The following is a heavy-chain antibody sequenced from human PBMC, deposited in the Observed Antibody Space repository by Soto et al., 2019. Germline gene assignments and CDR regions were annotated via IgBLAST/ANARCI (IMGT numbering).Heavy chain of an antibody. Sequence: PSQTLSLTCVISGDSVSSNSAVWNWLRQSPSRGLEWLGRTYFRSKWYTDYAVSVKSRITINPDTSKNQFSLHLSSVTPDDTAVYYCGRESMAGWVDFWGQGALVTVSS. J-gene: IGHJ4*02. D-gene: IGHD6-19*01. CDR2: TYFRSKWYT. CDR1: GDSVSSNSAV. V-gene: IGHV6-1*01. CDR3: GRESMAGWVDF.